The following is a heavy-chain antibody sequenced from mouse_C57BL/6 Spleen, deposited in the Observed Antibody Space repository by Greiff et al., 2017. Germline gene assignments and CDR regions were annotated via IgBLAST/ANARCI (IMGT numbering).Heavy chain of an antibody. CDR2: IWSGGST. V-gene: IGHV2-2*01. J-gene: IGHJ4*01. D-gene: IGHD1-1*01. CDR3: ARNDYYGSSYVWAMDY. Sequence: VQLQQSGPGLVQPSQSLSITCTVSGFSLTSYGVHWVRQSPGKGLEWLGVIWSGGSTDYNAAFISRLSISKDNAKSQVFFEMNSLQAADTAIYYCARNDYYGSSYVWAMDYWGQGTSVTVSA. CDR1: GFSLTSYG.